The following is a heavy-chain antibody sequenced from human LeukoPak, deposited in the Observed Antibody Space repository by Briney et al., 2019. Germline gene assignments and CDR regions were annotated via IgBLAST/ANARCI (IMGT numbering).Heavy chain of an antibody. CDR2: INSGGTVT. CDR1: GFTFSSYA. V-gene: IGHV3-23*03. CDR3: AKDTSTGYSSSWYYFDY. D-gene: IGHD6-13*01. J-gene: IGHJ4*02. Sequence: GGSLRLSCAASGFTFSSYAMSWVRQAPGKGLEWVSRINSGGTVTNYADSVKGRLTISRDNAKNSLYLQMNSLRAEDTALYYCAKDTSTGYSSSWYYFDYWGQGTLVTVSS.